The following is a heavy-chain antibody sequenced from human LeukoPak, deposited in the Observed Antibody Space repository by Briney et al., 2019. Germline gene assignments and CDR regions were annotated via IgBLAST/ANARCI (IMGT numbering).Heavy chain of an antibody. V-gene: IGHV4-59*01. D-gene: IGHD2-15*01. CDR3: ARALTPGYCSGGTCSYFDY. Sequence: SETLSLTCTVSGGSIRSYYWSWIRQPPGKGLEWIGYIYYSGSTNSNPSLKSRVTISVDTSKNQFSLRVSSVTAADTAVYYCARALTPGYCSGGTCSYFDYWGQGTLVTVSS. CDR2: IYYSGST. J-gene: IGHJ4*02. CDR1: GGSIRSYY.